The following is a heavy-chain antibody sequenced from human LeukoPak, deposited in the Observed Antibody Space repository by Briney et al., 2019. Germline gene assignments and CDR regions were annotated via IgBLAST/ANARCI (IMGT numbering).Heavy chain of an antibody. V-gene: IGHV3-21*01. CDR1: GFTFSSYE. CDR3: ARGPDGDTGWFDP. CDR2: ISSSSSYI. J-gene: IGHJ5*02. Sequence: PGGSLRLSCAASGFTFSSYEMNWVRQASGKGLEWVSSISSSSSYIYYADSVKGRFTISRDNAKNSLYLQMNSLRAEDTAVYYCARGPDGDTGWFDPWGQGTLVTVSS. D-gene: IGHD4-17*01.